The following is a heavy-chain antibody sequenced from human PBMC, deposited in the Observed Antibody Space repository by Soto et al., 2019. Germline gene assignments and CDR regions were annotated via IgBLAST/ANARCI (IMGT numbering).Heavy chain of an antibody. V-gene: IGHV3-9*01. CDR3: AKDRAVCSGGSCYYYYYGMDV. D-gene: IGHD2-15*01. CDR1: GFTFDDYA. J-gene: IGHJ6*02. CDR2: ISWNSGSI. Sequence: GGSLRLSCAASGFTFDDYAMHWVRQAPGKGLEWVSGISWNSGSIGYADSVKGRFTISRDNAKNSLYLQMNSLRAEDTALYYCAKDRAVCSGGSCYYYYYGMDVWGQGTTVTVSS.